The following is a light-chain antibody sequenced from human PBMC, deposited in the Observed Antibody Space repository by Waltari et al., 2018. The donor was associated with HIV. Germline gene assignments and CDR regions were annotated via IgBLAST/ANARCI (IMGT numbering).Light chain of an antibody. Sequence: QSVLTQPPAVSAAPGQTVTISCSGSISNLANHSVSWYQHLPGTAPKLLIYDNKRRSSGIPDRFSGSKSGTSATLAIAGLQTGDEADYYCGTWDTSLSAGVFGGGTKVTVL. CDR3: GTWDTSLSAGV. V-gene: IGLV1-51*01. J-gene: IGLJ2*01. CDR1: ISNLANHS. CDR2: DNK.